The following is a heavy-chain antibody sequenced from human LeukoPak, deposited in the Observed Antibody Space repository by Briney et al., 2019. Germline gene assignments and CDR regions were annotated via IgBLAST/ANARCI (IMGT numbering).Heavy chain of an antibody. Sequence: PSETLSLTCTVSGGSISSYYWSWIRQPAGKGLEWIGRIYTSGSTNYNPSLKSRVTMSVDTSKNRFSLKLSSVTAADTAVYYCARGIAVAGTRPRWYFDLWGRGTLVTVSS. D-gene: IGHD6-19*01. J-gene: IGHJ2*01. CDR2: IYTSGST. CDR1: GGSISSYY. V-gene: IGHV4-4*07. CDR3: ARGIAVAGTRPRWYFDL.